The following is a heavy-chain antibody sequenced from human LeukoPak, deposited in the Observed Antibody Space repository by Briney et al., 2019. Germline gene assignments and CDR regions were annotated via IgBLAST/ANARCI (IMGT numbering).Heavy chain of an antibody. CDR1: GGSISSSSYY. J-gene: IGHJ4*02. Sequence: SETLSLTCTVSGGSISSSSYYWGWIRQPPGKGLEWIGSIYYSGSTYYNPSLKSRVTISVDTSKNQFSLKLSSVTAADTAVYYCARVYRGVNSSGWYLGSGGPIDYWGQGTLVTVSS. D-gene: IGHD6-19*01. CDR3: ARVYRGVNSSGWYLGSGGPIDY. V-gene: IGHV4-39*01. CDR2: IYYSGST.